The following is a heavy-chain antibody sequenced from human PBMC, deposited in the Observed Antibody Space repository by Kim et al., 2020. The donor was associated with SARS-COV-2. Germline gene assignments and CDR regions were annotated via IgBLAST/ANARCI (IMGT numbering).Heavy chain of an antibody. V-gene: IGHV1-69*13. CDR2: IIPIFGTA. D-gene: IGHD2-15*01. J-gene: IGHJ6*02. CDR3: ATGLGVVVADTTYTGCMDV. Sequence: SVKVSCKASGDTFSSYAISWVRQAPGQGLEWMGGIIPIFGTANYAQKFQGRVTITADESTSTAYMELSSLRSEDTAVYYCATGLGVVVADTTYTGCMDVWGLGTTVTVSS. CDR1: GDTFSSYA.